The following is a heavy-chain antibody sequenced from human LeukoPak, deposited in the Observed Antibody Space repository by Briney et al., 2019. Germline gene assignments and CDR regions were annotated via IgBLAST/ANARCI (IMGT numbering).Heavy chain of an antibody. Sequence: GGSLRLSCAASGFTFSDYYMSWIRQAPGKGLEWVSAISGSGGSTYYADSVKGRFTISRDNSKNTLYLQMNSLRAEDTAVYYCAKRMNITMVRGVIKYYYYYYGMDVWGQGTTVTVSS. D-gene: IGHD3-10*01. CDR1: GFTFSDYY. CDR2: ISGSGGST. V-gene: IGHV3-23*01. CDR3: AKRMNITMVRGVIKYYYYYYGMDV. J-gene: IGHJ6*02.